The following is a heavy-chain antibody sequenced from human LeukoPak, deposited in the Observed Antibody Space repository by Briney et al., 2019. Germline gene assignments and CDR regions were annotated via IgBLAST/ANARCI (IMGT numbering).Heavy chain of an antibody. CDR2: IYYSGST. Sequence: SETLSLTCTVSGGSISSSYWSWIRQPAGKGLEWIGSIYYSGSTYYNPSLKSRVTISVDTSKNQFSLKLSSVTAADTAVYYCAIFPSRTYGDYGGKYYFDYWGQGTLVTVSS. D-gene: IGHD4-17*01. V-gene: IGHV4-59*05. CDR3: AIFPSRTYGDYGGKYYFDY. J-gene: IGHJ4*02. CDR1: GGSISSSY.